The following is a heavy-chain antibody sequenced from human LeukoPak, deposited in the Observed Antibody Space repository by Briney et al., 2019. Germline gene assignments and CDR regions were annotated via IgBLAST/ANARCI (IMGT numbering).Heavy chain of an antibody. Sequence: ASVKVSCKASGYTFTDYYMHWVRQAPGQGLEWMGWIHPHSGATRYAPKFQGRVTMTRDTSIITAYMELSRLRSDDTGVYYCARDLDASSSLDYWGQGTLVTVSS. J-gene: IGHJ4*02. CDR3: ARDLDASSSLDY. CDR2: IHPHSGAT. V-gene: IGHV1-2*02. D-gene: IGHD6-6*01. CDR1: GYTFTDYY.